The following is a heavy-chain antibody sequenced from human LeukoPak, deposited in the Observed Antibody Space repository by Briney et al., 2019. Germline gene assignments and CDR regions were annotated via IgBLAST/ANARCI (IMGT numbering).Heavy chain of an antibody. CDR3: ARDGPYEATGSYFDAFDI. CDR1: GGSISSYY. D-gene: IGHD1-26*01. V-gene: IGHV4-59*01. CDR2: IYYSGST. Sequence: SETLSLTCNVSGGSISSYYWSWIRQPPGKGLEWIGYIYYSGSTNYNPSLKSRVTISVDTSKNQLTLKLTSVTAADTAVYYCARDGPYEATGSYFDAFDIWGQGTMVTVSS. J-gene: IGHJ3*02.